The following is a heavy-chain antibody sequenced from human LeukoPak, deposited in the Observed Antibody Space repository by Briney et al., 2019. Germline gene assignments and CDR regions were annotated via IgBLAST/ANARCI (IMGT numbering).Heavy chain of an antibody. CDR3: ARPDDSESFYRANHY. CDR1: GFSFNTYP. J-gene: IGHJ4*02. CDR2: ISNDGNNK. D-gene: IGHD3-10*01. V-gene: IGHV3-30*04. Sequence: GRSLRLSCGASGFSFNTYPMHWVRQAPGKGLEWVAVISNDGNNKYYADSVKGRFTISRDNSNNTLSLQMNGLRVEDTAVYYCARPDDSESFYRANHYWGRGTLVTDS.